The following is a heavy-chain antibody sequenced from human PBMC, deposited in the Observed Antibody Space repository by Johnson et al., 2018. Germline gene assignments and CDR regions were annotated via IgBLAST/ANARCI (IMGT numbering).Heavy chain of an antibody. Sequence: VQLQESGGGLVQPGGSLKLSCAASGFTFSGSAMHWVRQASGKGLEWVGRIRSKANSYATASAASVKGRFTISRDDSKNTAYLQMNSLKTEETAVYYCTRHVEDSGSYYVCAFDSWGPGTMVTVSS. J-gene: IGHJ3*02. D-gene: IGHD1-26*01. CDR3: TRHVEDSGSYYVCAFDS. CDR2: IRSKANSYAT. V-gene: IGHV3-73*02. CDR1: GFTFSGSA.